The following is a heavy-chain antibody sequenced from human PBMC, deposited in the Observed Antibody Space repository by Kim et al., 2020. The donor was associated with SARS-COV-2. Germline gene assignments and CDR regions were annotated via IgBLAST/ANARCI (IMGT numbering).Heavy chain of an antibody. D-gene: IGHD6-19*01. CDR3: ARGQWLFLSYYFDY. V-gene: IGHV3-21*01. Sequence: GGSLRLSCAASGFTFSSYSMNWVRQAPGKGLEWVSSISSSSSYIYYADSVKGRFTISRDNAKNSLYLQMNSLRAEDTAVYYCARGQWLFLSYYFDYWGQGTLVTVSS. CDR1: GFTFSSYS. CDR2: ISSSSSYI. J-gene: IGHJ4*02.